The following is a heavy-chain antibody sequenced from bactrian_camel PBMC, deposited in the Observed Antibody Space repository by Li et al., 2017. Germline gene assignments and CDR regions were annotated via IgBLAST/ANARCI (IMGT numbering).Heavy chain of an antibody. V-gene: IGHV3S53*01. CDR2: IDSRDVP. Sequence: HVQLVESGGGSVQVGGSLNLSCVATSGYSYSTYCMGWFRQVPGTKQEGVAAIDSRDVPTYGDSVKGRFTISHDAAKNTLYLQMDRLKPEDTAVYYCAGTHRASEHYTLLRPGDYNFWGQGTQVTVS. J-gene: IGHJ4*01. CDR1: GYSYSTYC. CDR3: AGTHRASEHYTLLRPGDYNF. D-gene: IGHD2*01.